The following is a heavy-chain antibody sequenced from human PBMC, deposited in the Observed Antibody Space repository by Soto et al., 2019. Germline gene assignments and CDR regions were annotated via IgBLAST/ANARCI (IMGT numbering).Heavy chain of an antibody. V-gene: IGHV3-7*01. CDR2: IKQDGSEK. Sequence: EVQLVESGGGLVQPGGSLRLSCAASGFTFSSYSMNWVRQAPGKGLEWVANIKQDGSEKYYVDSVKGRFTISRDNAKNSLYLQMNSLRDEDTAVYYCARDWGAPDYWGQGTLVTVSS. J-gene: IGHJ4*02. CDR3: ARDWGAPDY. D-gene: IGHD1-26*01. CDR1: GFTFSSYS.